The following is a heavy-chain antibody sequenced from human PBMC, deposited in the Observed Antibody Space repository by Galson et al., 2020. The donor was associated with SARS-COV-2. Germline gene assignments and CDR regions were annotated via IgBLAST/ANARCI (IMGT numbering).Heavy chain of an antibody. V-gene: IGHV1-3*01. CDR2: INPGNGKT. Sequence: ASVKVSCKASGYTFTDYVIHWVRQAPGQRLEWMGSINPGNGKTKYSQKFQGRVTFNSETSASTAYMELSSLTSDDTAAFFCARDRWDDDAFDFWGQGTRVTVSS. J-gene: IGHJ3*01. CDR3: ARDRWDDDAFDF. D-gene: IGHD1-26*01. CDR1: GYTFTDYV.